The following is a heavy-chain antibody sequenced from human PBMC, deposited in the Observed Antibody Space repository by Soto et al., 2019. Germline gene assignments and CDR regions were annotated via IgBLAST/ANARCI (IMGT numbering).Heavy chain of an antibody. J-gene: IGHJ4*02. CDR3: ARGGQDFWSDPFDY. CDR1: GGSISNYY. CDR2: IDTSGST. Sequence: SETLSLTCTVPGGSISNYYCNWIRQPAGKGLEWIGRIDTSGSTNYNPSLKSRVTMSVDTSKQEFSLKLSSVTAADTALYYCARGGQDFWSDPFDYWGRGALVTVSS. V-gene: IGHV4-4*07. D-gene: IGHD3-3*01.